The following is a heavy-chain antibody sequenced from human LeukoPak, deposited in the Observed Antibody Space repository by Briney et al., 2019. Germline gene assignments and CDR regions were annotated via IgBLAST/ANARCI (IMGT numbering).Heavy chain of an antibody. CDR2: ISGSGGST. J-gene: IGHJ4*02. V-gene: IGHV3-23*01. CDR3: AKDRVSYSS. Sequence: GGSLRLSCAASGFTFSDFAMNWVRQAPGKGLEWVSAISGSGGSTYYADSVKGRFTISRDNSKNTLYLQMNSLRAEDTAVYYCAKDRVSYSSWGQGTLVTVSS. D-gene: IGHD3-22*01. CDR1: GFTFSDFA.